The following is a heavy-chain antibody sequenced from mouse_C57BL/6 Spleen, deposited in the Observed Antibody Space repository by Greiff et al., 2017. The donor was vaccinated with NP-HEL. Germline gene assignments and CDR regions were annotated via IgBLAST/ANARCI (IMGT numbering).Heavy chain of an antibody. Sequence: VQLHQPGAELVRPGSSVKLSCKASGYPFTSYWMHWVKQRPIQGLEWIGNIDPSDSETHYNQKFKDKATLTVDKSSSTAYMQLSSLTSEDSAVYYCARGDTTVVEDYWGQGTTLTVSS. V-gene: IGHV1-52*01. D-gene: IGHD1-1*01. CDR3: ARGDTTVVEDY. CDR1: GYPFTSYW. J-gene: IGHJ2*01. CDR2: IDPSDSET.